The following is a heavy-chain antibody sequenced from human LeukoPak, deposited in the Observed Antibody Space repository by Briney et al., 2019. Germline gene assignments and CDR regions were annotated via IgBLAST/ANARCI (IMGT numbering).Heavy chain of an antibody. CDR1: GYTFTSYD. Sequence: GASVKVSCKASGYTFTSYDINWVRQATGQGLEWMGWMSPNSGNTGYAQKFQGRVTMTRNTSISTAYMELSSLRSEDTAVYYCARGHWGIQLWSYFDYWGQGTLVTVSS. CDR3: ARGHWGIQLWSYFDY. V-gene: IGHV1-8*01. D-gene: IGHD5-18*01. J-gene: IGHJ4*02. CDR2: MSPNSGNT.